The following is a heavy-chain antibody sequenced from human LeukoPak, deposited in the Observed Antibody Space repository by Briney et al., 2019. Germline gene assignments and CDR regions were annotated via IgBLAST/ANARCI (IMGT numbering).Heavy chain of an antibody. D-gene: IGHD3-10*01. CDR3: ARARYPKYYYGSGSTNWFDP. CDR1: GFTFSSYW. V-gene: IGHV3-7*01. CDR2: IKQDGSEK. Sequence: GGSLRLSCAASGFTFSSYWMSWVRQAPGEGLEWVANIKQDGSEKYYVDSVKGRFTISRDNAKNSLYLQMNSLRAEDTAVYYCARARYPKYYYGSGSTNWFDPWGQGTLVTVSS. J-gene: IGHJ5*02.